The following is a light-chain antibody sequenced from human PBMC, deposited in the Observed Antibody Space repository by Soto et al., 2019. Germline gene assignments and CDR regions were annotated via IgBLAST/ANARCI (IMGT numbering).Light chain of an antibody. CDR1: QSVSGF. V-gene: IGKV1-39*01. CDR2: VAS. J-gene: IGKJ1*01. CDR3: QQSYNTPQT. Sequence: QRAQSPSCLSASVDHTDTITCRASQSVSGFLHWYQQKPGKAPKLLIYVASTLQSGVPSRFSGSGSGTDFTPSISGLQPEDFATYYCQQSYNTPQTFGQGTKVDI.